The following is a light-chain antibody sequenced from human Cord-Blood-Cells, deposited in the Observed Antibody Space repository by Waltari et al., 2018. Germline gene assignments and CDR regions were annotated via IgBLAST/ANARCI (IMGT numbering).Light chain of an antibody. CDR1: QDTSNY. V-gene: IGKV1-33*01. CDR3: QQYDNLPLT. J-gene: IGKJ4*01. CDR2: DAS. Sequence: DIQMTQSPSSLSASLGDRVTITCQASQDTSNYFNWYQQKPGKAPKLLIYDASHLETGVPSRFSGSGSGTDFTFTISSLQPEDIATYYCQQYDNLPLTFGGGTKVEIK.